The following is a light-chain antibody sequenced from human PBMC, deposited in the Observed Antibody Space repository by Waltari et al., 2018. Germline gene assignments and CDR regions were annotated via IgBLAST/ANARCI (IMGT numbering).Light chain of an antibody. CDR1: SSNIGSNT. V-gene: IGLV1-44*01. J-gene: IGLJ3*02. CDR3: AAWDDSLNALV. Sequence: QSVLTQPPSASGTPGQRVTISCSGSSSNIGSNTVTWYQQLPGTPPKLLIYSNNQRPSGVPDRFSGSKSGTSASLAISGLQSEDEADYYCAAWDDSLNALVFGGGTKLTVL. CDR2: SNN.